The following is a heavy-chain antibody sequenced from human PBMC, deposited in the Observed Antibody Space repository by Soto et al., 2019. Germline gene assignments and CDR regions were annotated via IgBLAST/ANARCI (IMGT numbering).Heavy chain of an antibody. CDR2: IYYTGST. D-gene: IGHD6-13*01. CDR3: XRHLSGRQHAYYYGMDV. V-gene: IGHV4-39*01. J-gene: IGHJ6*02. CDR1: GDPISIYTYY. Sequence: SETLSLTCAVSGDPISIYTYYWGWVRQSPGKGLEWIGSIYYTGSTYYNPSLKSRVTISADTSKNQFSLKVRSVTAADTAVYYCXRHLSGRQHAYYYGMDVWGQGTTVTVSS.